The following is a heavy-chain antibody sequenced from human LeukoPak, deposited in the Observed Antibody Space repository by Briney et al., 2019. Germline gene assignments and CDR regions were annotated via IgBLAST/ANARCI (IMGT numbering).Heavy chain of an antibody. CDR3: ARGPTYYDFWSGPKYYMDV. CDR2: INHSGST. J-gene: IGHJ6*03. Sequence: SETLSLTCAVYGGSFSGYYWSWIRQPPGKGLGWVGEINHSGSTNYNPSLKSRVTISVDTSQSQFSLKLSSVTAADTAVYYCARGPTYYDFWSGPKYYMDVWGKGTTVTVSS. CDR1: GGSFSGYY. V-gene: IGHV4-34*01. D-gene: IGHD3-3*01.